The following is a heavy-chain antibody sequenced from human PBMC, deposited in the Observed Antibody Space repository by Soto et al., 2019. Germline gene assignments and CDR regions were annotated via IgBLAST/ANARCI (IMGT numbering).Heavy chain of an antibody. CDR2: FYGGGTT. J-gene: IGHJ4*02. D-gene: IGHD6-19*01. CDR1: GVSGRSQY. Sequence: EVQLVESGGGLIQPGGSLRLSCVTSGVSGRSQYINRVRQAPGKGLEGVSVFYGGGTTYYADSVKGRFTISRDNSKNTLYLQMNSLRAEDTAVYYCVQTTGWPGFDFWGQGTLVNVSS. V-gene: IGHV3-53*01. CDR3: VQTTGWPGFDF.